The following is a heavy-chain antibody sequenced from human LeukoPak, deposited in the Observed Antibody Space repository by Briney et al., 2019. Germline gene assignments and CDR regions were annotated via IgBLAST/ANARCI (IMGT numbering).Heavy chain of an antibody. J-gene: IGHJ4*02. CDR1: GFTFSNYA. D-gene: IGHD3-10*01. CDR2: ISYDGTNK. V-gene: IGHV3-30*04. CDR3: TGSGSGSSFDY. Sequence: GRSLRLSCAASGFTFSNYAMHWVRQAPGKGLEWEAAISYDGTNKYYADSVRGRFTISRDNSKNTLDLQMNSLRAEDTAVYYCTGSGSGSSFDYWGQETLDTVSS.